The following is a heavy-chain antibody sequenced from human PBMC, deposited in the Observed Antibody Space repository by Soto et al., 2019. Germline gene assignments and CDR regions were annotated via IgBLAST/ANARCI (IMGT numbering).Heavy chain of an antibody. V-gene: IGHV4-31*03. D-gene: IGHD6-13*01. CDR3: ARGYSSSWEYYYYYGMDV. J-gene: IGHJ6*02. CDR2: IYYSGST. Sequence: SETLSLTCTVSGGSISSGGYYWSWIRQHPGKGLEWIGYIYYSGSTYYNPSLKSRVTISVDTSKNQFSLKLSSVTAADTAVYYCARGYSSSWEYYYYYGMDVWGQGTTVTVSS. CDR1: GGSISSGGYY.